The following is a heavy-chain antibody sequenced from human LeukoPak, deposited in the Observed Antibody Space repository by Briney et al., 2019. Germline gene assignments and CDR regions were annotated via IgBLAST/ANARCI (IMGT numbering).Heavy chain of an antibody. CDR1: GGSISSHY. V-gene: IGHV4-59*11. J-gene: IGHJ4*02. CDR2: IYYSGNT. Sequence: SETLSLTCTVSGGSISSHYWSWIRQLPGKGLEWIGYIYYSGNTNYNPALKSRLTISVDTSKNQFSLKLTSVTAADTAVYYCARGPYYFDSWGQGTLVTASS. CDR3: ARGPYYFDS.